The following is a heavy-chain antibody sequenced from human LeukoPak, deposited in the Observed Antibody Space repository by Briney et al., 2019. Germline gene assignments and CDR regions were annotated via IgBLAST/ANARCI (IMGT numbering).Heavy chain of an antibody. J-gene: IGHJ2*01. D-gene: IGHD4-17*01. CDR3: ARDDGDYYWYFDL. CDR1: GGSFSGYY. V-gene: IGHV4-34*01. CDR2: INHSGST. Sequence: SETLSLTCAVYGGSFSGYYWSWIRQPPGKGLEWIGEINHSGSTNYNPSLKSRVPISVDTSKNQCSLKLSSVTAADTAVYYCARDDGDYYWYFDLWGRGTLVTVSS.